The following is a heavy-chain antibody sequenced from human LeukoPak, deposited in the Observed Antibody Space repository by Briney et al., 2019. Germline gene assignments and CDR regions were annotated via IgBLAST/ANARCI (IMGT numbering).Heavy chain of an antibody. Sequence: ASVKVSCKASGYTFTSYYMHWVRQAPGQGLEWMGIINPSGGSTSYAQKFQGRVTMTRDTSTSTVYMELSSLRSEDTAVYYCVRASLGRATSSVTRDYYYGMDVWGQGTTVTVSS. J-gene: IGHJ6*02. V-gene: IGHV1-46*01. D-gene: IGHD6-6*01. CDR1: GYTFTSYY. CDR2: INPSGGST. CDR3: VRASLGRATSSVTRDYYYGMDV.